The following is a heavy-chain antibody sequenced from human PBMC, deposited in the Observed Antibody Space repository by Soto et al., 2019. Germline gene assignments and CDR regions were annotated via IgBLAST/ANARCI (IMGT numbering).Heavy chain of an antibody. Sequence: TSETLSLTCSVSGGSINSSSYFWGWVRQPPGKGLEWIESIYYSGSTYYNPSLRSRVTISVDTSKNQFSLKLSSVTAADTAVFYCARHYSSGSRNWFDPWGQGTLVTVSS. CDR3: ARHYSSGSRNWFDP. CDR1: GGSINSSSYF. D-gene: IGHD6-19*01. J-gene: IGHJ5*02. V-gene: IGHV4-39*01. CDR2: IYYSGST.